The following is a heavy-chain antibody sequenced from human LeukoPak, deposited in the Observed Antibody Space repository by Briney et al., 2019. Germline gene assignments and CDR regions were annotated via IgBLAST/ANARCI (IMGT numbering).Heavy chain of an antibody. Sequence: GRSLRLSCAASGFIFSSYGMHWVRQAPGKGLEWVAIISYDGSSHYYADSVKGRFTISRDNSKNTLYLQMNSLRREDTAVYYCAKEAPERGSYFFDMWGQGTMVTVSS. J-gene: IGHJ3*02. CDR1: GFIFSSYG. D-gene: IGHD3-10*01. CDR3: AKEAPERGSYFFDM. CDR2: ISYDGSSH. V-gene: IGHV3-30*18.